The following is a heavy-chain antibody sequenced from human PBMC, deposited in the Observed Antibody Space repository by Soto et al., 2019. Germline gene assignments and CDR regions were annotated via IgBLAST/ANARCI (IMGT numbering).Heavy chain of an antibody. CDR2: ISGSGGST. CDR3: AKEIWFGEFDYYYYMDV. D-gene: IGHD3-10*01. CDR1: GFTFSSYA. V-gene: IGHV3-23*01. J-gene: IGHJ6*03. Sequence: GGSLRLSCAASGFTFSSYAMSWVRQAPGKGLEWVSAISGSGGSTYYADSVKGRFTISRDNSKNTLYLQMNSLRAEDTAVYYCAKEIWFGEFDYYYYMDVWGKGTTVTVSS.